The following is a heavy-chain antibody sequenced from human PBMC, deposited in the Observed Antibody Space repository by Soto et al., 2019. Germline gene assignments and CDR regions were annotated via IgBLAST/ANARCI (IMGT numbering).Heavy chain of an antibody. CDR3: ARSVAGTLALFDY. V-gene: IGHV3-7*01. J-gene: IGHJ4*02. D-gene: IGHD6-19*01. CDR2: IKQDGSEK. CDR1: GFTFSSYW. Sequence: GSLRLSCAASGFTFSSYWMSWVRQAPGKGLEWVANIKQDGSEKYYVDSVKGRFTISRDNAKNSLYLQMNSLRAEDTAVYYCARSVAGTLALFDYWGQGTLVTVSS.